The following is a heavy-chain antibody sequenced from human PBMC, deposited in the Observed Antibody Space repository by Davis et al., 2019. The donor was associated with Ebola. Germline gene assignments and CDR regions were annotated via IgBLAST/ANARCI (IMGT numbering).Heavy chain of an antibody. CDR2: ISYDGSKT. J-gene: IGHJ3*02. Sequence: GESLKISCAASGFTFSGHGMHWLRQSPGKGLEWVAVISYDGSKTYYADSVKGRFTISRDNAESTLVLQMNGLRAEDTALYYCVKTRSNWWNDALDMWGQGTMVTVSS. D-gene: IGHD2-8*02. CDR3: VKTRSNWWNDALDM. CDR1: GFTFSGHG. V-gene: IGHV3-30*18.